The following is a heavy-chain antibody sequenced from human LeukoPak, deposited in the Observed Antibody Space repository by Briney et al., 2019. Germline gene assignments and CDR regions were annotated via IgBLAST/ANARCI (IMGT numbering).Heavy chain of an antibody. Sequence: GGSLRLSCAASGFTFSSHGMSWVRQAPGKGPEWFSIISGSGGSTHYADSVKGRFIISRDNSKNTLYLQMNSLRAEDTAVYYCAECRGWDSSGWPIDYWGQGTLVTVSS. CDR2: ISGSGGST. CDR3: AECRGWDSSGWPIDY. CDR1: GFTFSSHG. J-gene: IGHJ4*02. D-gene: IGHD6-19*01. V-gene: IGHV3-23*01.